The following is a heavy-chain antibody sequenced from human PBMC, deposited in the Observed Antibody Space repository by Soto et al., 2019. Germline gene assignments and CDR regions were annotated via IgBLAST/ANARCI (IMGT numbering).Heavy chain of an antibody. CDR1: GGSISSYY. Sequence: SETLSLTCTVSGGSISSYYWSWIRQPPGKGLEWIGYIYYSGSTNYNPSLKSRVTISVDTSKNQFSLKLSSVTAADTAVYYCARIPSTLWFGELAPYYYYYYMAVWGKGTTVTVSS. D-gene: IGHD3-10*01. CDR3: ARIPSTLWFGELAPYYYYYYMAV. J-gene: IGHJ6*03. CDR2: IYYSGST. V-gene: IGHV4-59*01.